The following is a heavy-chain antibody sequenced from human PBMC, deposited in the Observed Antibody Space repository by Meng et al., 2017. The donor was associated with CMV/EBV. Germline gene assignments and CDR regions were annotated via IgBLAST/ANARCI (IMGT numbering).Heavy chain of an antibody. V-gene: IGHV3-21*01. CDR2: ISSSSSYI. D-gene: IGHD3-22*01. Sequence: GESLKISCVASGFTFSSYWMSWVRQAPGKGLEWVSSISSSSSYIYYADSVKGRFTISRDNAKNSLYLQMNSLRAEDTAVYYCARDRDYYDSSGPYWGQGTLVTVSS. CDR3: ARDRDYYDSSGPY. CDR1: GFTFSSYW. J-gene: IGHJ4*02.